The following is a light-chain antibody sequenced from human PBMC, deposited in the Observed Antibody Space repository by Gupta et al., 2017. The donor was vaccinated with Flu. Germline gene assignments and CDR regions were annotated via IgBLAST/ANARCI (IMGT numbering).Light chain of an antibody. Sequence: QSALTQPRSVSGSPGQSVTISCTGSSSDVGGYTYVSWYRQYPGKAPNLLIYEVTKRPSGVPDRFSGSKSGNTASLTISGLQTDDEADYYCSSYAGSDTFWVFGGGTTLTVL. CDR1: SSDVGGYTY. CDR3: SSYAGSDTFWV. CDR2: EVT. V-gene: IGLV2-11*01. J-gene: IGLJ3*02.